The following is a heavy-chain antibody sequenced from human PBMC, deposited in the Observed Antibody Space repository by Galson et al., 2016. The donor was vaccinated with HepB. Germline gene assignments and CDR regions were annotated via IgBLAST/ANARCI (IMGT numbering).Heavy chain of an antibody. CDR1: GFMFSNFW. Sequence: SLRLSCAASGFMFSNFWMTWVRQAPGKGLEWVVNIKEDGSEKWYADSVKGRFTISRDNAKKSVYLQINSRTTEDTGVYYCASGASVLGDHWGQGASVAVSS. CDR2: IKEDGSEK. J-gene: IGHJ4*02. D-gene: IGHD3-10*01. V-gene: IGHV3-7*01. CDR3: ASGASVLGDH.